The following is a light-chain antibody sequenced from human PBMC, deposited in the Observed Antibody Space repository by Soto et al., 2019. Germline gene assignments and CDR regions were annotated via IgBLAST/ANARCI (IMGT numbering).Light chain of an antibody. CDR3: CSYAGDRDLI. Sequence: QSALTQPASVSGSPGQSITISCTGSSSDVGRYNIVSWYQQHPGKAPKLMIYEGSQRPSGVSDRFSGSKSGNTASLTISGRQAEDEADYYCCSYAGDRDLIFGGGTKVTVL. CDR1: SSDVGRYNI. V-gene: IGLV2-23*01. J-gene: IGLJ2*01. CDR2: EGS.